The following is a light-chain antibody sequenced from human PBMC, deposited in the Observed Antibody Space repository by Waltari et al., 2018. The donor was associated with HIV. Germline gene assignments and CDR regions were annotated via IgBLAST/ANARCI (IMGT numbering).Light chain of an antibody. CDR1: SSDVGGYNY. CDR3: RSFTSSSLYV. J-gene: IGLJ1*01. Sequence: QSALTQPASVSGSPGPSITISCTGTSSDVGGYNYFSWYQQHPGKAPKLMIYEVSNRPSGVSDRFSGSKSGNTASLTISGLQAEDEADYYCRSFTSSSLYVFGTGTKVTVL. CDR2: EVS. V-gene: IGLV2-14*01.